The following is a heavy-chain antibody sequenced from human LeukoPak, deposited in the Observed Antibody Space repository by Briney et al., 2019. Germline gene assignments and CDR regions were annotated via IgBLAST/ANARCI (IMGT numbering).Heavy chain of an antibody. V-gene: IGHV4-59*12. CDR2: IYYTGST. J-gene: IGHJ5*02. CDR1: GDSIRSSY. CDR3: ARARTEGGYCSSTSCPLGNWFDP. Sequence: SETLSLTCTVSGDSIRSSYWSWIRQPPGKQLEWIAFIYYTGSTSYNPSLKSRVTISVDTSKNQFSLKLSSVTAADTAVYYCARARTEGGYCSSTSCPLGNWFDPWGQGTLVTVSS. D-gene: IGHD2-2*01.